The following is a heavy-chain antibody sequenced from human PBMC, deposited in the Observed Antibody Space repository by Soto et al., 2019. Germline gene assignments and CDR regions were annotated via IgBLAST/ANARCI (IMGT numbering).Heavy chain of an antibody. Sequence: EVQLLESGGGLVQPGGSLRLSCAASGFTFSSYAMSWVRQAPGKGLEWVSAISGSGASTYYADSVKGRFTISRDNSKNSLSLKMNSRRAGDTAVYYVAHFDCLMDYWGQGTLVTVSS. CDR3: AHFDCLMDY. CDR2: ISGSGAST. CDR1: GFTFSSYA. V-gene: IGHV3-23*01. J-gene: IGHJ4*02. D-gene: IGHD3-9*01.